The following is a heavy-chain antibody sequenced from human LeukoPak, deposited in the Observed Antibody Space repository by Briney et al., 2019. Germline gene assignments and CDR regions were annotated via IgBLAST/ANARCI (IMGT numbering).Heavy chain of an antibody. CDR1: GFTFSTYA. CDR2: TSYDGSKR. CDR3: ARDYDTSGSYFDFFDY. Sequence: GGSLRLSCAASGFTFSTYAVHWVRQAPGKGLEWVAVTSYDGSKRYYADSVKGRFTISRDNSKNAFLQMNSLRAEDTAVYYCARDYDTSGSYFDFFDYWGQGTLVTVSS. V-gene: IGHV3-30-3*01. J-gene: IGHJ4*02. D-gene: IGHD3-22*01.